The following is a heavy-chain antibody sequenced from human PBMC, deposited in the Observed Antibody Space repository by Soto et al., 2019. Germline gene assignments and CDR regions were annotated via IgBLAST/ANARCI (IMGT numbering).Heavy chain of an antibody. V-gene: IGHV4-39*01. CDR2: FYYTGGT. Sequence: SETLSLTCTVSGGSISSSRSYWGWVRQPPGKGLEWIVSFYYTGGTYSTYYNPSLKSRVTISVDTSKSQFSLNLRSVTAADTALYYCARPEGGYGSGYSWFDPWGQGTRVTVSS. CDR3: ARPEGGYGSGYSWFDP. J-gene: IGHJ5*02. CDR1: GGSISSSRSY. D-gene: IGHD5-12*01.